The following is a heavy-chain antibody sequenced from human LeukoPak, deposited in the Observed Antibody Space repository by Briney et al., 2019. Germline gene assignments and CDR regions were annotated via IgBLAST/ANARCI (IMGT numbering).Heavy chain of an antibody. Sequence: GESLKISCKGSGYSFTSYWIGWVRQMPGKGLEWMGIIYPGDSDTRYSPSFQGQVTISADKSISTAYLQWSSLKASAPAMYSWGRPGSPGLDYWAQGPLVTVSS. CDR3: GRPGSPGLDY. J-gene: IGHJ4*02. CDR1: GYSFTSYW. CDR2: IYPGDSDT. V-gene: IGHV5-51*01. D-gene: IGHD2-15*01.